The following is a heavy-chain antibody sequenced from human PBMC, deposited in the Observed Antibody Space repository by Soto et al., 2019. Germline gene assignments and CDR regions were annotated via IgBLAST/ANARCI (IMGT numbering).Heavy chain of an antibody. J-gene: IGHJ4*02. CDR1: GGTFGSYS. CDR2: IVPFFTTP. CDR3: AREGFSSSYLAY. Sequence: VKVSCKASGGTFGSYSITWVRQAPGQGLDWMGRIVPFFTTPKFAQKFQGRVTITADESSNTVYMELSGLTSEDTAMYYCAREGFSSSYLAYWGQGTLVTVSS. V-gene: IGHV1-69*01. D-gene: IGHD3-22*01.